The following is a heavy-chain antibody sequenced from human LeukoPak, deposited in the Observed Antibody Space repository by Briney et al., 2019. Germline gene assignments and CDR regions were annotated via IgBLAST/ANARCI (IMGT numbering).Heavy chain of an antibody. V-gene: IGHV3-48*03. CDR1: GFTFSSYE. CDR2: ISSSGSTI. D-gene: IGHD2-15*01. CDR3: ARSLYCSGGSCYLGGEFY. J-gene: IGHJ4*02. Sequence: QPGGSLRLSCAASGFTFSSYEMNWVRQAPGKGLEWVSYISSSGSTIYYADSVKGRFTISRDNAKNSLYLQMNSLRAEDTAVYYCARSLYCSGGSCYLGGEFYWGQGTLVTVSS.